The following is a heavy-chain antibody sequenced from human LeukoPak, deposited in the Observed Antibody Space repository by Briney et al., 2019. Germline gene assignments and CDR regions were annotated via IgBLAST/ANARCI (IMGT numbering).Heavy chain of an antibody. D-gene: IGHD6-13*01. Sequence: SVKVSCKASGGTFSSYAISWVRQAPGQGLEWMGRIIPILSIANYAQKFQGRVTITADKSTSTAYMELSSLRSEDTAVYYCASGGQGSRYDYWGQGTLVTVSS. CDR2: IIPILSIA. V-gene: IGHV1-69*04. CDR3: ASGGQGSRYDY. CDR1: GGTFSSYA. J-gene: IGHJ4*02.